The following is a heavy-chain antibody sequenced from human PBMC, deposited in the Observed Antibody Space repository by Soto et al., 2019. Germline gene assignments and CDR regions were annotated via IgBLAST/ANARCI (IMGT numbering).Heavy chain of an antibody. D-gene: IGHD6-6*01. J-gene: IGHJ6*02. V-gene: IGHV4-38-2*01. CDR3: ARSMYSTSAQLYYGMDV. CDR2: MYHSGIT. Sequence: SETRSLTCAVSGYSIRSGYFWGWIRQPPGKGLEWIGSMYHSGITYYNLSLKSRVTISVDTSKNQLSLKLSSATAADTAVYYCARSMYSTSAQLYYGMDVWGQGTTVTVSS. CDR1: GYSIRSGYF.